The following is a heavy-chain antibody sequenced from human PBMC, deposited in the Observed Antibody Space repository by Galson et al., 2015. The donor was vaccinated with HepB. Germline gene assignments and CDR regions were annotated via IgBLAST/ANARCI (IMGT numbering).Heavy chain of an antibody. V-gene: IGHV4-34*01. CDR1: GGSFSGYY. CDR3: ARGVRYYYYYGMDV. CDR2: INHSGST. J-gene: IGHJ6*02. Sequence: SETLSLTCAVYGGSFSGYYWSWIRQPPGKGLEWIGEINHSGSTNYNPSLKSRVTISVDTSKNQFSLKLSSVTAADTAVYYCARGVRYYYYYGMDVWGQGTTVTVSS.